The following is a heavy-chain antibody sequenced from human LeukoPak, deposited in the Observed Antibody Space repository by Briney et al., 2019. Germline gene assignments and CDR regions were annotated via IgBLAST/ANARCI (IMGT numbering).Heavy chain of an antibody. V-gene: IGHV1-69-2*01. D-gene: IGHD4-11*01. J-gene: IGHJ5*02. CDR2: VDPEDGET. CDR3: ATMTTFDP. Sequence: ATVKISCKAFGYTFTDYYIHWVKEAPEKGLEWMGRVDPEDGETTYAEKFQGRVTITADTSTDTAYMELNNLRSEDTAVYYCATMTTFDPWGQGTLLTVSP. CDR1: GYTFTDYY.